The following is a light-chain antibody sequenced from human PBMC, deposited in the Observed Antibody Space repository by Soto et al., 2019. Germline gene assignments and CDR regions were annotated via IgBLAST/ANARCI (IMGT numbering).Light chain of an antibody. CDR3: QEYDGAPIT. Sequence: EILLTQSPAALXLSPGERATRSFRASQSVTSNLAWYQQKPGQAPRLVIYGASTRATGIPARFSGSGSGTDFTLTIARLEPEDFAVYYCQEYDGAPITCGRGTRM. CDR1: QSVTSN. J-gene: IGKJ5*01. CDR2: GAS. V-gene: IGKV3-20*01.